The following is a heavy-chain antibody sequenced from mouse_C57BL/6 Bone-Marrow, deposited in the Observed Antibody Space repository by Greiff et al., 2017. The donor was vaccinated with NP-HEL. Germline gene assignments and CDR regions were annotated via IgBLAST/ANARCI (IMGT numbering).Heavy chain of an antibody. CDR1: GFTFSDYY. Sequence: EVKLMESEGGLVQPGRSLKLSCTASGFTFSDYYMAWVRQVPEKGLEWVANINYDGSSTYYPDSLKSRFIISRDNAKNILYLQMSSLKSEDTATYYCARDALRGSSYGWYFDVWGTGTTVTVSS. CDR2: INYDGSST. J-gene: IGHJ1*03. D-gene: IGHD1-1*01. CDR3: ARDALRGSSYGWYFDV. V-gene: IGHV5-16*01.